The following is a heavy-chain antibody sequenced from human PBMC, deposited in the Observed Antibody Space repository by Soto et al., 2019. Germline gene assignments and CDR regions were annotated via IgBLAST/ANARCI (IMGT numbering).Heavy chain of an antibody. CDR2: IKGDGSEK. CDR3: GRDEVRNGVGV. CDR1: GFTFPSYW. V-gene: IGHV3-7*01. Sequence: EVRLVESGGGLVQPGGSLRLSCVAFGFTFPSYWMSWVGQAPGKGLEWVANIKGDGSEKGYVDSVKGRLTISRDNAKNSVYLQMNSLRVEDTALYYCGRDEVRNGVGVWGQGTTVTVSS. J-gene: IGHJ6*02.